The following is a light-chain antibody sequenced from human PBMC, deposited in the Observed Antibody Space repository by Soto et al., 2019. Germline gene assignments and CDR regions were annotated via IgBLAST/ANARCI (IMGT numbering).Light chain of an antibody. Sequence: EAVLPQSPATLSLSPGERAPLSCRARESVRDELGWYQQKPGQAPRLLIFDSSNRATGIPARFSGSGYGTDFTLSISSLEPEDFAVYYCQQRLSWPITFGQGTRLEIK. J-gene: IGKJ5*01. CDR1: ESVRDE. CDR2: DSS. V-gene: IGKV3-11*01. CDR3: QQRLSWPIT.